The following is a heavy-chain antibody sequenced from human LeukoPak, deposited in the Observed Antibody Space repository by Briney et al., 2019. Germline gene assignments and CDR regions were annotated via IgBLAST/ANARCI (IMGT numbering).Heavy chain of an antibody. J-gene: IGHJ4*01. Sequence: PGRSLRLSCAASGFTFSSYAMHWVRQAPGKGLEWVAVISYDGSNKYYADSVKGRFTISRDNSKNTLYLQMNSLRAEDTAVYYCASEPYDILTGYLDCWGHGTLVTV. CDR2: ISYDGSNK. V-gene: IGHV3-30*04. CDR1: GFTFSSYA. CDR3: ASEPYDILTGYLDC. D-gene: IGHD3-9*01.